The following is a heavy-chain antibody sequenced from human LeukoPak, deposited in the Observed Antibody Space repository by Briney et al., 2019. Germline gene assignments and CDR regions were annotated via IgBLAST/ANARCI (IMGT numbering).Heavy chain of an antibody. D-gene: IGHD4-17*01. Sequence: SETLSLTCAVSGGSISSGGYSWSWIRQPPGKGLEWIGYIYHSGSTYYNPSLKSRVTISVDTSKNQFSLTLSSVTAADTAVYYCARSPPRYGDPRSFLDYWGQGTLVTVSS. V-gene: IGHV4-30-2*02. J-gene: IGHJ4*02. CDR1: GGSISSGGYS. CDR2: IYHSGST. CDR3: ARSPPRYGDPRSFLDY.